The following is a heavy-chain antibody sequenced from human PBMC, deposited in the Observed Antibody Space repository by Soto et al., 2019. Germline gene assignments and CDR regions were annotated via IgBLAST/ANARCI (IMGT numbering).Heavy chain of an antibody. D-gene: IGHD1-1*01. V-gene: IGHV3-30-3*01. J-gene: IGHJ3*02. Sequence: QVQLVESGGGVVQPGRSLRLSCAASGFTFSSYAVHWVRQAPGKGLEWVAVISYDGSNKYYADSVKGRFTISRDKSKNPLSLQMTSLRAADTAVYYCARGRHNSFDIWGQGTMVTVSS. CDR1: GFTFSSYA. CDR3: ARGRHNSFDI. CDR2: ISYDGSNK.